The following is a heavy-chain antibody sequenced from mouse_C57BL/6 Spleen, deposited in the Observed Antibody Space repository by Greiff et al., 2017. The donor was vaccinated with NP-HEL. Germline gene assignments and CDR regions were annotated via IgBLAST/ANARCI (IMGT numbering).Heavy chain of an antibody. CDR3: ARLYYYGSSDGTY. V-gene: IGHV1-64*01. Sequence: QVQLQQPGAELVKPGASVKLSCKASGYTFTSYWMHWVKQRPGQGLEWIGMIHPNSGSTNYNEKFKSKATLTVDKSSSTAYMQLSSLTSEDSAVYYCARLYYYGSSDGTYWGQGTLVTVSA. J-gene: IGHJ3*01. CDR1: GYTFTSYW. D-gene: IGHD1-1*01. CDR2: IHPNSGST.